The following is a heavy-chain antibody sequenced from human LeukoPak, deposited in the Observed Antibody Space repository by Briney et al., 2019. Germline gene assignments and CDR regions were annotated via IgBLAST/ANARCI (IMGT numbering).Heavy chain of an antibody. CDR2: ISYDGSNK. D-gene: IGHD5-12*01. Sequence: GRSLRLSCAASGFTFSSYAMHWVRQAPGKGLEWVAVISYDGSNKYYADSVKGRFTVSRDNSKNTLYLQMKSLRAEDTAVYYCAKGGGYEAQYYYYYLDVWGKGTTVTISS. CDR1: GFTFSSYA. CDR3: AKGGGYEAQYYYYYLDV. V-gene: IGHV3-30-3*02. J-gene: IGHJ6*03.